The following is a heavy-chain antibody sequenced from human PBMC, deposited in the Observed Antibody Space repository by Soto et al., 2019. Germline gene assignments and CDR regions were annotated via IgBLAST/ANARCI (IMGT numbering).Heavy chain of an antibody. V-gene: IGHV3-21*01. J-gene: IGHJ6*02. D-gene: IGHD7-27*01. CDR2: ISSSSSYI. CDR3: ASLPSTGDFPYYGMDV. Sequence: GGSPRLSCAASGFTFSSYSMNWVRQAPGKGLEWVSSISSSSSYIYYADSVKGRFTISRDNAKNSLYLQMNSLRAEDTAVYYCASLPSTGDFPYYGMDVWGQGTTVTVSS. CDR1: GFTFSSYS.